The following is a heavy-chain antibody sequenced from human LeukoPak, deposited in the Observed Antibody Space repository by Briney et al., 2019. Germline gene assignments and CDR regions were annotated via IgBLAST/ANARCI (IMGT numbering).Heavy chain of an antibody. CDR2: ISDSGGST. CDR1: GLTFSSYA. CDR3: AKDGYSGYEIGGYYFDY. J-gene: IGHJ4*02. D-gene: IGHD5-12*01. Sequence: GGSLRLSCAASGLTFSSYAMSWVRQAPGKGLEWVSTISDSGGSTYYAESVKGRFTISRDNSKNTLYLRMNSLRAEDTAVYYCAKDGYSGYEIGGYYFDYWGQGTLVTVSS. V-gene: IGHV3-23*01.